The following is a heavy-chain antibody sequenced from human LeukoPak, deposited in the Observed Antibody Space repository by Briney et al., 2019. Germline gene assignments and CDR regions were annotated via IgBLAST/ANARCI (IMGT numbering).Heavy chain of an antibody. Sequence: GGSLRLSCAVSGFTFSNAWMSWVRQAPGKGLEWVGRIRSKTDGGTTDYAAPVKGRFTISRDDSKNTLYLQMNTLKTEDTAVYYCTTLPVSAKMGDYWGQGTLVTVSP. V-gene: IGHV3-15*01. J-gene: IGHJ4*02. CDR3: TTLPVSAKMGDY. D-gene: IGHD5/OR15-5a*01. CDR1: GFTFSNAW. CDR2: IRSKTDGGTT.